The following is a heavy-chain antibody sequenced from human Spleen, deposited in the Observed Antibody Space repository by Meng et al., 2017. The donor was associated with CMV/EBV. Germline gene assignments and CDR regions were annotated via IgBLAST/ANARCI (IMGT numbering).Heavy chain of an antibody. J-gene: IGHJ4*02. V-gene: IGHV3-30*02. CDR2: IRHDATNI. Sequence: GGSLRLSCVLSGSTLRSYGMHWVRQAPGTGLEWLSFIRHDATNIYYADSVKGRFTISRDNSKNTLYLQMNSLRAEDTAVYYCAKDREYIVVVPAALDYWGQGTLVTVSS. D-gene: IGHD2-2*01. CDR3: AKDREYIVVVPAALDY. CDR1: GSTLRSYG.